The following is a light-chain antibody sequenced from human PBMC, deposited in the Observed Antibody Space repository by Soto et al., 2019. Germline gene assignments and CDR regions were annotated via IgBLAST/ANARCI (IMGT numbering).Light chain of an antibody. CDR3: QQSYSTPVT. CDR1: FTISGY. CDR2: ATF. J-gene: IGKJ5*01. Sequence: DVQMTQSPASLSASVGDRVSITCRTSFTISGYLNWGQQKPGKAPNLLIYATFKLQSGVPARFSGTGSGAEFTLTITNVQPEDFATYYCQQSYSTPVTFGPGTRL. V-gene: IGKV1-39*01.